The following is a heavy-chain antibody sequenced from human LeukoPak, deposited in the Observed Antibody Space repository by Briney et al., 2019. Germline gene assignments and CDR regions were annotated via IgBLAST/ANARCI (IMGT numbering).Heavy chain of an antibody. CDR3: ARDTFQPGLIDS. V-gene: IGHV3-21*05. J-gene: IGHJ4*02. D-gene: IGHD2-2*01. CDR1: GFTFSRYA. Sequence: GGSLRLSCAASGFTFSRYAMNWVRQAPGKGLEWVSYINTDSSDIHYADSVKGRFTISRDNARNTLYLQLSSLRAEDLGVYYCARDTFQPGLIDSWGQGTLVTVSS. CDR2: INTDSSDI.